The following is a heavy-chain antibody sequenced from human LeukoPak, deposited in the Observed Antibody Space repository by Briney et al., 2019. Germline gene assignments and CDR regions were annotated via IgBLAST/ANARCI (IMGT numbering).Heavy chain of an antibody. CDR3: ARTGYCSSTSCYSFDY. Sequence: SVKVSCKASGGTFSSYAISWVRQAPGQGLEWMGRIIPIFGTANYAQKFQGRVTITTDESTSTAYMELSSLRSEDTAVYYCARTGYCSSTSCYSFDYWGQGTLVTVSS. D-gene: IGHD2-2*02. CDR1: GGTFSSYA. CDR2: IIPIFGTA. V-gene: IGHV1-69*05. J-gene: IGHJ4*02.